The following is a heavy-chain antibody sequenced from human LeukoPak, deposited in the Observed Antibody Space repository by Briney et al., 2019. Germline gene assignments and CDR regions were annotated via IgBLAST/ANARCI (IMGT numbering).Heavy chain of an antibody. CDR1: GFPFSSAW. Sequence: PGGSLRLSCAASGFPFSSAWMSLVRQAPRKGLELVSQIKKQTDCRTTYYVAYTAPVKGRLTISRDDSKNTLFLQMDSLKTEDTDIYYCAWSGLKIESWGQGTSVTVSS. D-gene: IGHD3-3*01. CDR3: AWSGLKIES. V-gene: IGHV3-15*06. J-gene: IGHJ4*02. CDR2: IKKQTDCRTT.